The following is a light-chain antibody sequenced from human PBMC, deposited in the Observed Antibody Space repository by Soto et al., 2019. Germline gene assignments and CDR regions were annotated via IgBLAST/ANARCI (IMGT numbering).Light chain of an antibody. CDR3: ASWDDSLDGWV. J-gene: IGLJ3*02. Sequence: QLVLTQPPSVSEAPRQRVTISCSGSRSNIGDNAVNWYQQVPGKAPKLLIYYDDLLPSGVSDRFSGSKSGTSASLAISGLQSEDEADYYCASWDDSLDGWVFGGGTKLTVL. CDR1: RSNIGDNA. V-gene: IGLV1-36*01. CDR2: YDD.